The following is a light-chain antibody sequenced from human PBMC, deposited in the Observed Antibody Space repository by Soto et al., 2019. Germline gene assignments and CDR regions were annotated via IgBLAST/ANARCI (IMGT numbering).Light chain of an antibody. J-gene: IGKJ4*01. Sequence: EIVLTQSPGTLSLSPGERATLSCRASQTVRNNYLAWYQQKPGQAPRLLIYDESNRAAGIPARFSGSGSGTDFTLTISSLEPEDFAVYYCQQRYNWPLTFGGGTKVDIK. V-gene: IGKV3-11*01. CDR2: DES. CDR1: QTVRNNY. CDR3: QQRYNWPLT.